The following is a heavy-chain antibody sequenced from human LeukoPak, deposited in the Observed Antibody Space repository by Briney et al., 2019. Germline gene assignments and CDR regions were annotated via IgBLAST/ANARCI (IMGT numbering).Heavy chain of an antibody. CDR2: ISYDGSNK. CDR3: ANHLACGSTSCPPFDY. D-gene: IGHD2-2*01. Sequence: GGSLRLSCAASGFTFSSYAMHWVRQAPGKGLEWVAVISYDGSNKYYADSVKGRFTISRDNAKNSLYLQMNSLRAEDTAVYYCANHLACGSTSCPPFDYWGQGTLVTVSS. J-gene: IGHJ4*02. V-gene: IGHV3-30-3*01. CDR1: GFTFSSYA.